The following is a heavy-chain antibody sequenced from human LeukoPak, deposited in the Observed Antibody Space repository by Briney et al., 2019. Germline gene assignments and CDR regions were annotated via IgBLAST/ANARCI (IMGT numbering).Heavy chain of an antibody. CDR2: ISGSGGST. J-gene: IGHJ4*02. CDR3: ARGDSIVLMVYAEFDY. V-gene: IGHV3-23*01. Sequence: GGALRLSCAASGFTFSSYAMSWVHQAPGKELEWVSAISGSGGSTYYADSVKGRFTISRDNAKNSLYLQMNSLRAEDTAVYYCARGDSIVLMVYAEFDYWGQGTLVTVSS. D-gene: IGHD2-8*01. CDR1: GFTFSSYA.